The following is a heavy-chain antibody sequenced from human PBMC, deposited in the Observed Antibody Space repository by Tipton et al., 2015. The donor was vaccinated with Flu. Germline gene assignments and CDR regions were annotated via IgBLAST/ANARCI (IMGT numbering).Heavy chain of an antibody. CDR1: GGSVTSGGYY. J-gene: IGHJ4*02. CDR2: IYHSGTT. Sequence: GLVKPSQTLSLTCTVSGGSVTSGGYYWNWIRQHPGKGLEWIGTIYHSGTTYYNPSLKSRLTISVDTSKNQFSLRLSSVTAADTAVYYCARHTGDSVRGVIDYWGQGTLVTVSS. V-gene: IGHV4-39*01. CDR3: ARHTGDSVRGVIDY. D-gene: IGHD3-10*02.